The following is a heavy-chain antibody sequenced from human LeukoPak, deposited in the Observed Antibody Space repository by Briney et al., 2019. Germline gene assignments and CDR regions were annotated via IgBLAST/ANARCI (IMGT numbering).Heavy chain of an antibody. D-gene: IGHD5-24*01. CDR1: GFTFDDYV. CDR3: AKSSPDGYNLFDY. J-gene: IGHJ4*02. Sequence: GGSLRLSCAASGFTFDDYVMHWVRQPPGKGLEWVSGISWNSGNIGYADSVKGRFTISRDNAKNSLYLQMNSLRAEDMAFYYCAKSSPDGYNLFDYWGQGTLVTVSS. CDR2: ISWNSGNI. V-gene: IGHV3-9*03.